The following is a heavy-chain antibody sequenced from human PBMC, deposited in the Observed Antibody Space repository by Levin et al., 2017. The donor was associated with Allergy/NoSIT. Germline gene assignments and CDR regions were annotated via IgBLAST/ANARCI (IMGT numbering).Heavy chain of an antibody. D-gene: IGHD4-23*01. CDR1: GYTFTSYG. CDR3: ARVLATTVLTPIGY. V-gene: IGHV1-18*01. Sequence: ASVKVSCKTSGYTFTSYGISWVRQAPGQGLEWMGWISAYNGNTNYAQKLQGRVTMTTDTSTSTAYMELRSLRSDDTAVYYCARVLATTVLTPIGYWGQGTLVTVSS. J-gene: IGHJ4*02. CDR2: ISAYNGNT.